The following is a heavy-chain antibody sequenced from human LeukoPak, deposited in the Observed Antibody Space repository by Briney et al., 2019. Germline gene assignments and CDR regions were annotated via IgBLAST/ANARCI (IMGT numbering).Heavy chain of an antibody. V-gene: IGHV3-30*18. CDR3: AKDRLSGWYGMYYFDY. Sequence: GGSLRLSCAASGFTFSSYAMSWVRQAPGKGLEWVAVISYDGSNKYYADSVEGRFTISRDNSKNTLYLQMNSLRAEDTAVYYCAKDRLSGWYGMYYFDYWGQGTLVTVSS. CDR2: ISYDGSNK. J-gene: IGHJ4*02. CDR1: GFTFSSYA. D-gene: IGHD6-19*01.